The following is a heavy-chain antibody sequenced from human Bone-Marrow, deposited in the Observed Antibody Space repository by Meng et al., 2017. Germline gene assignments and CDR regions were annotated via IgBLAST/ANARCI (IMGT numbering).Heavy chain of an antibody. J-gene: IGHJ5*02. D-gene: IGHD6-19*01. CDR3: VRSSAWVRTGFDP. CDR1: GGSISTGGYY. V-gene: IGHV4-39*01. Sequence: QPQLQESGPGLVRPSAALSLTCSVSGGSISTGGYYWGWIRQPPGKGLEWIGSIGHSGFTYYTPSLKSRVTVSIDTSRNQFSLWLTSVTAADTAVYYCVRSSAWVRTGFDPWGQGTLVTVSS. CDR2: IGHSGFT.